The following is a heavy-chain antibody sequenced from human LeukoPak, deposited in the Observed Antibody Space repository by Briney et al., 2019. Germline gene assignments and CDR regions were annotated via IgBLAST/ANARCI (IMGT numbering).Heavy chain of an antibody. V-gene: IGHV4-34*01. CDR3: ASSRLGYCSSTSCYLAPYYMDV. D-gene: IGHD2-2*01. CDR2: INHSGST. J-gene: IGHJ6*03. CDR1: GGSFSGYY. Sequence: PSETLSLTSAVYGGSFSGYYWSWIRQPPGKGLEWIGEINHSGSTNYNPSLKSRVTISVDTSKNQFSLKLSSVTAADTAVYYCASSRLGYCSSTSCYLAPYYMDVWGKGTTVTVSS.